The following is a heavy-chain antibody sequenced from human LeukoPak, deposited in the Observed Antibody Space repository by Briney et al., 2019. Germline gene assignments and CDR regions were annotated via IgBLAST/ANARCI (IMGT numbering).Heavy chain of an antibody. Sequence: GGSLRLSCAASGFTFSSYSMNWVRQAPGKGLEWVSSISSSSSYIYYADSVKGRFTISRDNAKNSLYLQMNSLRAEDTAVYNCARGEGTAMVPYYYYYGMDVWGQGTTVTVSS. CDR1: GFTFSSYS. J-gene: IGHJ6*02. D-gene: IGHD5-18*01. CDR3: ARGEGTAMVPYYYYYGMDV. V-gene: IGHV3-21*04. CDR2: ISSSSSYI.